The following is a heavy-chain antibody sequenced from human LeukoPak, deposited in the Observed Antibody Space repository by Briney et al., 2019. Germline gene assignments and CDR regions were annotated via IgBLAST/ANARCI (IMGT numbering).Heavy chain of an antibody. V-gene: IGHV3-30*02. D-gene: IGHD1-7*01. CDR1: GFTFSIYG. CDR2: IWFDGSNK. J-gene: IGHJ5*02. Sequence: GGSLRLSCAASGFTFSIYGMHWVRQAPGKGLEWVAFIWFDGSNKYYADSVKGRFTISRDNSKNTLYLQMNSLRADDTAVYYCASRGITGTTSYNYFDPWGRGTLVTVSS. CDR3: ASRGITGTTSYNYFDP.